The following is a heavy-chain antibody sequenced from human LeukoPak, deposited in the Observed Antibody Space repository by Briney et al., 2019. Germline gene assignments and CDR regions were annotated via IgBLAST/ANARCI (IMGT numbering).Heavy chain of an antibody. V-gene: IGHV3-23*01. D-gene: IGHD1-14*01. Sequence: GGSLRLSCAASGFTFNNYAMNWVRQAPGKGLEWVSVISGSGGTTYYAGSVKGRFTISRDSSKNTLYLQMNSLRAEDTAVYYCAKVSGGGLYYDGMDVWGQGTTVTVSS. CDR3: AKVSGGGLYYDGMDV. J-gene: IGHJ6*02. CDR2: ISGSGGTT. CDR1: GFTFNNYA.